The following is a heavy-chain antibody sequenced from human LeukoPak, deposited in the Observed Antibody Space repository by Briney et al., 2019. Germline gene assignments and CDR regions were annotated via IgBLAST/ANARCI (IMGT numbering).Heavy chain of an antibody. CDR1: ALTFSSYA. CDR2: LSGRGRHT. Sequence: GGSLRLPCTPSALTFSSYAMSWVPRAREGGVEWVSLLSGRGRHTNYADSVKGRFTISTDNSKNTLILQMNSLRADDTAVYYCAKSIMGTAGLLDNWGQGTLVTVSS. CDR3: AKSIMGTAGLLDN. J-gene: IGHJ4*02. V-gene: IGHV3-23*01. D-gene: IGHD5-18*01.